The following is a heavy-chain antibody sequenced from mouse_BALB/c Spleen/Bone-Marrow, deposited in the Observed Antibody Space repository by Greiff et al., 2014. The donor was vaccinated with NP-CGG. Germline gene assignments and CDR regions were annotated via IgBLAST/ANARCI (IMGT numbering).Heavy chain of an antibody. CDR3: ARHESYGNYLYFDV. V-gene: IGHV1-62-2*01. J-gene: IGHJ1*01. Sequence: LQESGAGLVKPGASVKLSCKASGCTFTEYIIHWVKQRSGQGLEWIGWFYPGSGSIKYNEKFKDKATLTADKSSSTVYMELSRLTSEDSAVYFCARHESYGNYLYFDVWGAGTTVTVSS. D-gene: IGHD2-10*02. CDR1: GCTFTEYI. CDR2: FYPGSGSI.